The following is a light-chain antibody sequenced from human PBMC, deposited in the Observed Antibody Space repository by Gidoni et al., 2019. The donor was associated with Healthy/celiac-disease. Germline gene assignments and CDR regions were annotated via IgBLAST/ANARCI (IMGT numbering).Light chain of an antibody. J-gene: IGKJ2*01. CDR3: QQSYSTLMYT. CDR2: AAS. V-gene: IGKV1-39*01. Sequence: IQITPSPSSLSASVGDRVTITCRASQSISSYLNWYQQKPGKAPKLLIYAASSLQSGVPSRFSGSGSGTDFTLTISSLQPEDFATYYCQQSYSTLMYTFGQGTKLEIK. CDR1: QSISSY.